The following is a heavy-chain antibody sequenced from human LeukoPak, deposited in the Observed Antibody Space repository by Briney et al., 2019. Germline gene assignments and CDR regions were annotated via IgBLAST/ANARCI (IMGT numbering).Heavy chain of an antibody. J-gene: IGHJ4*02. CDR3: ARHLPVAGYPYFDY. V-gene: IGHV4-59*08. CDR1: GGSISPYY. D-gene: IGHD6-19*01. Sequence: SSETLSLTCTVSGGSISPYYWSWIRRPPGKTLEWIGYIYFTGSTNYNPSLKSRLTISLHTSKNQFSLNLSSVTAADTAVYYCARHLPVAGYPYFDYWGQGALVTVSS. CDR2: IYFTGST.